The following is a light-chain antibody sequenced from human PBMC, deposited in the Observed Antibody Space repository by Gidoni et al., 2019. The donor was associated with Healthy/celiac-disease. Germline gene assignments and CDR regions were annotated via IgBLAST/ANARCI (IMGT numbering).Light chain of an antibody. V-gene: IGKV1-9*01. Sequence: QLTQSPSFLPASVGDRVTITCRASQGISSYLAWYQQKPGKAPKLLIYAASTLQSGVPSRFSGSGSGTEFTLTISSLQPEDFATYYCQQLNSYPPFTFGPGTKVDIK. CDR3: QQLNSYPPFT. CDR2: AAS. CDR1: QGISSY. J-gene: IGKJ3*01.